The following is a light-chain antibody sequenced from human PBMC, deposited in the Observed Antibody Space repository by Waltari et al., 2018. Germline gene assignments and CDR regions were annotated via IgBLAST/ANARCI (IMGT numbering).Light chain of an antibody. CDR3: QHLNGYPLT. CDR2: DAS. CDR1: QGISSY. Sequence: DIQLTQSPSFLSASVGDRVTIPCRASQGISSYLAWYQQKPGKAPRLMIYDASTLQSGVPSRFSGSGSGTEFTLTISSLQPEDFATYYCQHLNGYPLTFGGGTKVEIK. J-gene: IGKJ4*01. V-gene: IGKV1-9*01.